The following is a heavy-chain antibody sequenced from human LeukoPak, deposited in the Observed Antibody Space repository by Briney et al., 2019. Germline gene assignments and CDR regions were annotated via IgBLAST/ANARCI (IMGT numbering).Heavy chain of an antibody. J-gene: IGHJ4*02. D-gene: IGHD3-3*01. V-gene: IGHV5-51*01. CDR1: GNTLTNYW. Sequence: GESLKISCKGSGNTLTNYWIGWVRQLPGKGLEWMGIIYPGDSETRYSPSFQGQVTMSVDKSSSTAYLQWATLKASDTAIYFCARLSTRLLDHWGQGTRVTVSS. CDR2: IYPGDSET. CDR3: ARLSTRLLDH.